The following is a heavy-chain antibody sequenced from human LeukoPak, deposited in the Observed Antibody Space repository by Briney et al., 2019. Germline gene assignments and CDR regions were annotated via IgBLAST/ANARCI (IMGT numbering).Heavy chain of an antibody. CDR2: IIPIFGTA. V-gene: IGHV1-69*05. Sequence: SVKVSCXASGGTFSSYAISWVRQAPGQGLEWMGGIIPIFGTANYAQKFQGRVTITTDESTSTAYMELSSLRSEDTAVYYCARLGPYCGGDCYSSAGYWGQGTLVTVSS. D-gene: IGHD2-21*02. J-gene: IGHJ4*02. CDR1: GGTFSSYA. CDR3: ARLGPYCGGDCYSSAGY.